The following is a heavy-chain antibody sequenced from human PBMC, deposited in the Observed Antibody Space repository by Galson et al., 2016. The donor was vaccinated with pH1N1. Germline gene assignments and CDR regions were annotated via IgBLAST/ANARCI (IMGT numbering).Heavy chain of an antibody. V-gene: IGHV3-7*01. D-gene: IGHD3-16*02. Sequence: SLRLSCAASGFTFSNYWMHWVRQVPGKGLEWVANIKEDGSETYYVDSVRGRFTISRDNAKNSLYLQMNSLRDEDTALYCCARAIGSRSAYWGQGTLVTVSS. CDR2: IKEDGSET. CDR1: GFTFSNYW. J-gene: IGHJ4*02. CDR3: ARAIGSRSAY.